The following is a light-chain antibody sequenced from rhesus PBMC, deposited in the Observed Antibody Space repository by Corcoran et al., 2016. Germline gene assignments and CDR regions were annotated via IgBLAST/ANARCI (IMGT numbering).Light chain of an antibody. CDR1: QGISSY. CDR2: AAT. V-gene: IGKV1-28*03. CDR3: LQYNTYPCS. Sequence: DIQMTQSPSSLSAAVGDSVTITCRASQGISSYLNWFQQKLGKAPKVLIYAATSLESGVPSRVSGVGSGTDVTLTISRLQPEDFAVYYCLQYNTYPCSFGQGTKVEVE. J-gene: IGKJ2*01.